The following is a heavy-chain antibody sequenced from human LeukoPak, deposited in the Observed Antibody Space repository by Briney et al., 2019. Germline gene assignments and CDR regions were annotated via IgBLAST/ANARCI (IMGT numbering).Heavy chain of an antibody. V-gene: IGHV3-23*01. CDR3: AKDRHGSGSYGWFDP. CDR2: ISDSGAYT. Sequence: GGSLRLSCAASGFTFSSSAMSWVRQAPGKGLEWVSTISDSGAYTYYADSVKGRFTISRDNSKNTLYLQMNSLRAEDTAVYFCAKDRHGSGSYGWFDPWGQGTLVTVFS. J-gene: IGHJ5*02. D-gene: IGHD3-10*01. CDR1: GFTFSSSA.